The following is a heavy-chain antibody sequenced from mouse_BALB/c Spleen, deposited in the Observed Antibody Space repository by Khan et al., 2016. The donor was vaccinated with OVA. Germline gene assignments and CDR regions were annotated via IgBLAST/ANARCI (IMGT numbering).Heavy chain of an antibody. Sequence: VQLKQSGPGLVKPSQSLSLTCTVTGYSITSGYGWNWIRQFPGNKLEWMGYISNSGSSNYNPSLKSRITITRDTSKNQFFLQLYSVTTENTATYYCARTARIKYWGQGTTLTVSS. CDR3: ARTARIKY. J-gene: IGHJ2*01. V-gene: IGHV3-2*02. CDR1: GYSITSGYG. CDR2: ISNSGSS. D-gene: IGHD1-2*01.